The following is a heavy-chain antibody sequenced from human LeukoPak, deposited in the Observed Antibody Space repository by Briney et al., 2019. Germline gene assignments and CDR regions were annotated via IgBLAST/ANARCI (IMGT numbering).Heavy chain of an antibody. Sequence: PGGSLRLSXAASGFTFDAYGMNWVGQAPGKGLEWVSGINWNGGSTGYADSVKGRSTISRDNAKNSLYLQMNSLRAEDTALHYCASTIFGGFDPWGQGTLVTVSS. CDR2: INWNGGST. D-gene: IGHD3-3*01. CDR3: ASTIFGGFDP. J-gene: IGHJ5*02. V-gene: IGHV3-20*04. CDR1: GFTFDAYG.